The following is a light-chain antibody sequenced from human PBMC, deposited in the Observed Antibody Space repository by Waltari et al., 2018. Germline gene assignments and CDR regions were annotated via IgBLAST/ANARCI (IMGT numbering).Light chain of an antibody. J-gene: IGLJ1*01. CDR1: NIGSKS. Sequence: SYVLTQPPSVSVAPGQTARLTCGGNNIGSKSVHWYQQKPGQAPVLVVFDASDRPSGIPERFSGSNSGNTATLTISRVEVGDEADYYCQVWDNSSDHPGVFGAGTTVTVL. CDR3: QVWDNSSDHPGV. V-gene: IGLV3-21*02. CDR2: DAS.